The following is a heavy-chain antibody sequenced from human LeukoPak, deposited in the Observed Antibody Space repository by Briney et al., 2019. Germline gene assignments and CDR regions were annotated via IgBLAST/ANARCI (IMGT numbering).Heavy chain of an antibody. CDR2: IKQDGSEK. CDR3: ARVYYGSSDY. D-gene: IGHD3-10*01. Sequence: QPGGSLRLSCAASGFTFSSYSMSWVRQAPGKGLEWVANIKQDGSEKYYVDSVKGRFTISRDNAKNSLYLQMNSLRAEDTAVYYCARVYYGSSDYWGQGTLVTVSS. J-gene: IGHJ4*02. CDR1: GFTFSSYS. V-gene: IGHV3-7*01.